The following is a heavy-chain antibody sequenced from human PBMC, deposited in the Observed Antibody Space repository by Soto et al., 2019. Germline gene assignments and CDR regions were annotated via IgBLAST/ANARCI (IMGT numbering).Heavy chain of an antibody. Sequence: DVQLLESGGGLVQPGGSLRLTCAASGFTLSNYAMSWVRQAPGKGLEWVSVVIGHSRSIYYADSVRGRFTISRDNSKNTLYLKINSLRVEDTAVYHCATSNPSRAHTSGWDDWFAPWGQGTLVTVSS. CDR1: GFTLSNYA. D-gene: IGHD6-19*01. V-gene: IGHV3-23*01. CDR2: VIGHSRSI. CDR3: ATSNPSRAHTSGWDDWFAP. J-gene: IGHJ5*02.